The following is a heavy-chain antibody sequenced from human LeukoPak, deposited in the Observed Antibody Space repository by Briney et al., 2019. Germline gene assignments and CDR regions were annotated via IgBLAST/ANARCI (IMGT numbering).Heavy chain of an antibody. CDR1: GYTFSGYY. Sequence: ASVKVSCKASGYTFSGYYMHWVRQAPGQGLEWMGWINPNSGSTNYPLKFRGRVTMTRDTSISTAYMELSRLRSDDTAVYYCARDLDGMDVWGQGTTVTVSS. CDR3: ARDLDGMDV. V-gene: IGHV1-2*02. CDR2: INPNSGST. J-gene: IGHJ6*02. D-gene: IGHD3-16*01.